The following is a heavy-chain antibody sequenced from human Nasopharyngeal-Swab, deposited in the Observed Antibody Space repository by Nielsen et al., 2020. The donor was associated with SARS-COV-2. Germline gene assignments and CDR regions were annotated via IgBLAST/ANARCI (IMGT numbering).Heavy chain of an antibody. Sequence: GGSLRLSCTASGFTFGDYAMSWVRQAPGKGLEWVGFIRSKAYGGTTEYAASVKGRFTISRDDSKSIAYLQMNSLKTEDTVVYYCTTERLNYYDSSGPIFDYWGQGTLVTVSS. CDR1: GFTFGDYA. D-gene: IGHD3-22*01. J-gene: IGHJ4*02. V-gene: IGHV3-49*04. CDR2: IRSKAYGGTT. CDR3: TTERLNYYDSSGPIFDY.